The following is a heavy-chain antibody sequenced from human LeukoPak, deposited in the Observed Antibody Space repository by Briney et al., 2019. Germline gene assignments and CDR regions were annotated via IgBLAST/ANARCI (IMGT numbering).Heavy chain of an antibody. V-gene: IGHV4-39*01. D-gene: IGHD2-15*01. CDR1: GGSISSSSYY. CDR2: IYYSGST. CDR3: ARQYCSGGSCYSSYFDY. J-gene: IGHJ4*02. Sequence: PSETLSLTCTVSGGSISSSSYYWGWIRQPPGKGLEWIGSIYYSGSTYFNPSLKSRVTISADTSKNQFSLKLSSVTAADTAVYYCARQYCSGGSCYSSYFDYWGQGTLVTVSS.